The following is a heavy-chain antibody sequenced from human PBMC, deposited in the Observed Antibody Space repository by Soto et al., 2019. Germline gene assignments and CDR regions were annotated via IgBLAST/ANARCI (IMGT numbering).Heavy chain of an antibody. Sequence: QVQLVQSGAEVKKPGSSVKVSCKASGGTFSSYAISWVRQAPGQGLEWMGGIIPIFGTANYAQKIEGRVTITADESTITAYMERGSLRSEDTGVYYCARDQVAYCGGDCSAIGYWGQGTLVTVSS. V-gene: IGHV1-69*12. CDR3: ARDQVAYCGGDCSAIGY. J-gene: IGHJ4*02. CDR1: GGTFSSYA. CDR2: IIPIFGTA. D-gene: IGHD2-21*02.